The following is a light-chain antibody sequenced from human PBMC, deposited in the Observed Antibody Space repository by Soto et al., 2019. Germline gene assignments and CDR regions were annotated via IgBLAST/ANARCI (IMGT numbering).Light chain of an antibody. Sequence: IQLTQSPSSLSASVGDRVTITCRASQGISSYLAWYQQKPGKAPKLLIYAASTLQSGVPSRFSGSRSETHFTLTIRSLQPEHFPTYYCQQLNSYPLAFGGGTKVDIK. V-gene: IGKV1-9*01. CDR3: QQLNSYPLA. CDR1: QGISSY. CDR2: AAS. J-gene: IGKJ4*01.